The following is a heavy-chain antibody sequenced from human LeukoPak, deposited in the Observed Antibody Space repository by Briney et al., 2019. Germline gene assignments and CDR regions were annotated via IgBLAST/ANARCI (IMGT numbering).Heavy chain of an antibody. CDR2: IIPIFGTA. CDR3: ARGPTYYDFWSPTD. CDR1: GGTFSSYA. J-gene: IGHJ4*02. Sequence: SVKVSCKASGGTFSSYAISWVRQAPGQGLEWMGGIIPIFGTANYAQKFQGRVTITADESTSTAYMELSSLRSEDTAVYYCARGPTYYDFWSPTDWGQGTLVTVSS. V-gene: IGHV1-69*13. D-gene: IGHD3-3*01.